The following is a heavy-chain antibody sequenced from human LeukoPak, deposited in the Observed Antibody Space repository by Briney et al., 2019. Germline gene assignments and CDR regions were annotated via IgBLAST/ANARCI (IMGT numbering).Heavy chain of an antibody. Sequence: PGGSLRLSCAASEFAFSSYSMKWFRQAPGKGLEWVASITSGSKYIFYADSVRGRFTISRDNAENSLFLHMKSLRADDTGVYFCARDEETVAGLNGFDLWGQGTLVTVSS. V-gene: IGHV3-21*01. J-gene: IGHJ4*02. CDR3: ARDEETVAGLNGFDL. CDR1: EFAFSSYS. D-gene: IGHD6-19*01. CDR2: ITSGSKYI.